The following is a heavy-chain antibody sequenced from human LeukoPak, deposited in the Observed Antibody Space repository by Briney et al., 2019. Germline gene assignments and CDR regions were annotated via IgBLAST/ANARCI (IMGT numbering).Heavy chain of an antibody. Sequence: GASVTVSCKASGGTFISYALSWGRQAPGQGLEWMGRVIPVLGTATYAQEFQDRVSITSGKSTTTVYMELSSLSSEDTAVYYCTTGEGHDFWGQGTLVTVSS. CDR2: VIPVLGTA. V-gene: IGHV1-69*04. CDR3: TTGEGHDF. J-gene: IGHJ4*02. CDR1: GGTFISYA.